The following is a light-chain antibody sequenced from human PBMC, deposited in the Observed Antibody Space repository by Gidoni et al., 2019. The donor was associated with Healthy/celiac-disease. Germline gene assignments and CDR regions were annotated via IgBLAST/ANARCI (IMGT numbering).Light chain of an antibody. J-gene: IGLJ1*01. CDR3: SSYTSSSTLLYV. CDR1: SSYVGGYNY. V-gene: IGLV2-14*01. Sequence: QSALTQPASVSGSPGQSITISCTGTSSYVGGYNYVSWYQQHPGKAPKLIVYEVSNRPSGVSNRFSGSKSGNTASLTISGLQAEDEADYYCSSYTSSSTLLYVFGTGTKVTVL. CDR2: EVS.